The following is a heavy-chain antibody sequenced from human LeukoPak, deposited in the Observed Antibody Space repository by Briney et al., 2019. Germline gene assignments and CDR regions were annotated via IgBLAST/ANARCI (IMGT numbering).Heavy chain of an antibody. CDR1: GFTFDDYA. CDR3: AKDRPRYGVGDFDY. V-gene: IGHV3-9*01. J-gene: IGHJ4*02. CDR2: ISWNSGSI. D-gene: IGHD4-17*01. Sequence: GRSLRLSCAASGFTFDDYAMHWVRQAPGKGLEWVSGISWNSGSIGYADSVKGRFTISRDNAKNSLYLQMNSLGAEDTAVYYCAKDRPRYGVGDFDYWGQGTLVTVSS.